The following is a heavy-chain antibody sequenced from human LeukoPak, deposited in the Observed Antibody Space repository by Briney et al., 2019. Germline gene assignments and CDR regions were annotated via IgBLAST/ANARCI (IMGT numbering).Heavy chain of an antibody. V-gene: IGHV4-39*01. D-gene: IGHD1-26*01. Sequence: SETLSLTCTVPGGSISSSSYYWGWIRQPPGKGLEWIGSIYYSGSTYYNPSLKSRVTISVDTSKNQFSLKLSSVTAADTAVYYCARQWELDYFDYWGQGTLVTVSS. CDR2: IYYSGST. J-gene: IGHJ4*02. CDR3: ARQWELDYFDY. CDR1: GGSISSSSYY.